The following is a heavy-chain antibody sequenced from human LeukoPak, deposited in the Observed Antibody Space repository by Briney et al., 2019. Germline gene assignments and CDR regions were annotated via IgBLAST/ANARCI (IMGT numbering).Heavy chain of an antibody. CDR1: GFTFDEYG. J-gene: IGHJ6*03. CDR2: INWNGGST. Sequence: GGSLRLSCAASGFTFDEYGMSWVRPAPGKGLEWVSGINWNGGSTGYADSVKGRFAISRDNAQNSLYLQMNSLRAEDTAVYYCARGKTTWIQRVGGRDYYYYMDVWGKGTTGTVSS. D-gene: IGHD5-18*01. CDR3: ARGKTTWIQRVGGRDYYYYMDV. V-gene: IGHV3-20*04.